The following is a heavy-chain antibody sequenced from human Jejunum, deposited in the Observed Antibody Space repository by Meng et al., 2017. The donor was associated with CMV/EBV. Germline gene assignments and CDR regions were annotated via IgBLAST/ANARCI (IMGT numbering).Heavy chain of an antibody. CDR2: IYSGGST. CDR3: AAGTGMTDFDY. V-gene: IGHV3-53*01. CDR1: GVNARDRY. Sequence: SCVASGVNARDRYMAWVRQAPGEGLEWVSIIYSGGSTVYADSVEGRFTISRDNSKNTVYLQMNSLKTDDTAVYYCAAGTGMTDFDYWGQGTLVTVSS. J-gene: IGHJ4*02. D-gene: IGHD1-1*01.